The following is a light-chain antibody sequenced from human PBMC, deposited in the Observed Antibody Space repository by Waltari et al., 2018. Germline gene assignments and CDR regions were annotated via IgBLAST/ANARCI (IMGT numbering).Light chain of an antibody. J-gene: IGKJ4*01. Sequence: AIQLTQSPSSLSASERDRVSITCRASQGIGRALALYQHKPGKPPRLLIYDASSLESGVPSWFSGSGSGRDFTLTISSLQPEDFATYYCHQFYTYPLTFGGGTKVDIK. CDR1: QGIGRA. V-gene: IGKV1-13*02. CDR3: HQFYTYPLT. CDR2: DAS.